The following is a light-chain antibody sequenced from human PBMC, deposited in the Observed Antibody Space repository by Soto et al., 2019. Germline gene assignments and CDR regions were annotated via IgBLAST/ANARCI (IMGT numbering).Light chain of an antibody. CDR1: QSVSTN. J-gene: IGKJ2*01. Sequence: DIVMTQSPATLSVSPGERATLSCRASQSVSTNLAWYQQKPGQAPTLLIYGASSRAIGIPARFSGSGSGTEFTLTISSLQAEDFAVYYCQQYNNWPPRHTFGQGTKLEIK. V-gene: IGKV3-15*01. CDR3: QQYNNWPPRHT. CDR2: GAS.